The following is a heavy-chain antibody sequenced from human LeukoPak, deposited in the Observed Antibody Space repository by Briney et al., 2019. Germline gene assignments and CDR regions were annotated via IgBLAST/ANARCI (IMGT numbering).Heavy chain of an antibody. D-gene: IGHD6-13*01. V-gene: IGHV3-23*01. CDR2: ISGSGGST. J-gene: IGHJ4*02. Sequence: GGSLRLSCAPSGFIFSTYALSWVRQAPGKGLEWASSISGSGGSTYHADSVKGRFTISRDSSKNTLYLQMNSLRAEDTAIYYCARVIRAAPGKVYFDYWGQGTLVTVSS. CDR1: GFIFSTYA. CDR3: ARVIRAAPGKVYFDY.